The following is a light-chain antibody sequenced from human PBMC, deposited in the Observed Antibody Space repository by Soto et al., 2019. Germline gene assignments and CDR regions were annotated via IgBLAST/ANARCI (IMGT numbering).Light chain of an antibody. Sequence: EIVMTQSAAALSVSPGESATLSCRASQTVRNNYLAWYQQKPGQAPRLLIYDASNRATGIPARFSGSGSGTDFTLTISSLEPEDFALYYCQQRSNWPWTFAQGTKVDIK. J-gene: IGKJ1*01. CDR1: QTVRNNY. CDR3: QQRSNWPWT. V-gene: IGKV3-11*01. CDR2: DAS.